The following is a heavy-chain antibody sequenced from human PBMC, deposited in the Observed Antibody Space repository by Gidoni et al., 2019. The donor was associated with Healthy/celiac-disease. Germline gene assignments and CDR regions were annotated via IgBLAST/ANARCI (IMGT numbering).Heavy chain of an antibody. CDR3: AKGGYCSSTSCSTPDY. D-gene: IGHD2-2*03. J-gene: IGHJ4*02. CDR1: GFTCSSHG. V-gene: IGHV3-30*18. CDR2: ISYDGSNK. Sequence: QVQLVESGGGVVQPGRSLRLSCAASGFTCSSHGMHWVRQAPGKGLEWVAVISYDGSNKYYADSVKGRFTISRDNSKNTLYLQMNSLRAEYTAVYYCAKGGYCSSTSCSTPDYWGQGTLVTVSS.